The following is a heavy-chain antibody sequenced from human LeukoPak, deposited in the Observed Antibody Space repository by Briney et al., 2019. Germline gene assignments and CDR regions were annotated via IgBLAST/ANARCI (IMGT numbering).Heavy chain of an antibody. CDR3: ARESASMRWFDP. D-gene: IGHD6-6*01. Sequence: PSETLSLTCTVPGGSISGYYWSWIRQPAGKGLEWIGRMSTSGNSNYIPSLVSRVTMSVDTSKNQFSLNLSSVTAADTAVYYCARESASMRWFDPWGQGTLVTVSS. V-gene: IGHV4-4*07. J-gene: IGHJ5*02. CDR1: GGSISGYY. CDR2: MSTSGNS.